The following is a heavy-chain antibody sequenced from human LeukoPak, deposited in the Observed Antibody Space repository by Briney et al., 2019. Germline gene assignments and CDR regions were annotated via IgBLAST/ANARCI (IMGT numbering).Heavy chain of an antibody. CDR3: AKRIQLWLYFDY. D-gene: IGHD5-18*01. CDR1: GFSFSTYG. CDR2: ISGSGGNT. J-gene: IGHJ4*02. V-gene: IGHV3-23*01. Sequence: GGSLRLSCAASGFSFSTYGMHWIRQTPGKGLEWVSLISGSGGNTYYADSVKGRFTISRDNSKNTLYLQMNSLRAEDTAVYYCAKRIQLWLYFDYWGQGILVTVSS.